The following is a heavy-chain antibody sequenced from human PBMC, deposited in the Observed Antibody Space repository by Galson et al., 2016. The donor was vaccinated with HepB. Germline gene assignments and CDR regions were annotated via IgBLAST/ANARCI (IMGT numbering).Heavy chain of an antibody. CDR2: IYPDDSDT. V-gene: IGHV5-51*01. CDR1: GYTFPKYW. J-gene: IGHJ4*02. Sequence: QSGAEVKKPGESLKISCQASGYTFPKYWIAWVRQMPGKGPECMGIIYPDDSDTRYSPSFQDQVTISADKSTSTAYLQWSSLKAPDTAMYYCARSRSSSYSFVDYWGEGSLVRVSS. CDR3: ARSRSSSYSFVDY. D-gene: IGHD2-2*01.